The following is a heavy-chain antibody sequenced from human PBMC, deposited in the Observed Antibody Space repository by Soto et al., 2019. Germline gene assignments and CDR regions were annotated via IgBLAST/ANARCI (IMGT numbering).Heavy chain of an antibody. CDR3: AREGDDYNLGAFDI. CDR1: GDSISSYY. J-gene: IGHJ3*02. V-gene: IGHV4-59*01. CDR2: IYYGGSI. Sequence: PSETLSLTCTVSGDSISSYYWTWIRQPPGKGLEWIAFIYYGGSINYNPSLKSRVAISVDTSKNQFSLNLSSVTAADTAVYYCAREGDDYNLGAFDIWGQGTMVTVSS. D-gene: IGHD4-4*01.